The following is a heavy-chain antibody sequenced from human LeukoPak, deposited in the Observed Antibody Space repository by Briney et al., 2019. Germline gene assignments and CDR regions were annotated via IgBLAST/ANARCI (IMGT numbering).Heavy chain of an antibody. CDR1: GGSISSSSYY. Sequence: SETLSLTCTVSGGSISSSSYYWGWIRQPPGKGLEWIGSIYYSGSTYYNPSLKSRVTISVDTSKNQFSLKLSSVTAADTAVYCCARRLGRKFGERFYYYHYMDVWGKGTTVTISS. V-gene: IGHV4-39*07. D-gene: IGHD3-10*01. J-gene: IGHJ6*03. CDR2: IYYSGST. CDR3: ARRLGRKFGERFYYYHYMDV.